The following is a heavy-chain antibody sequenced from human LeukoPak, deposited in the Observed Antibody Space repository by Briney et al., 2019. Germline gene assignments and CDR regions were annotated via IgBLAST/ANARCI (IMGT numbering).Heavy chain of an antibody. J-gene: IGHJ3*02. CDR1: GGSISSYY. V-gene: IGHV4-59*01. Sequence: PSETLSLTCTVSGGSISSYYWSWIRQPPGKGLEYIGYIYYSGSTNYNPSLKSRVTISVDTSKNQFSLKLSSVTAADTAVYYCACLTTADAFDIWGQGTMVTVSS. CDR2: IYYSGST. D-gene: IGHD3-22*01. CDR3: ACLTTADAFDI.